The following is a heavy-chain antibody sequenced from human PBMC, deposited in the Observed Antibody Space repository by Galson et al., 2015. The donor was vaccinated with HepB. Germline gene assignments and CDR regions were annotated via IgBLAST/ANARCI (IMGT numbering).Heavy chain of an antibody. CDR3: AREGSSLI. V-gene: IGHV3-20*04. CDR2: INWNGGST. D-gene: IGHD2-2*01. CDR1: GFIFDDYG. J-gene: IGHJ3*02. Sequence: SLRLSCADSGFIFDDYGMTWVRQAPGKGMEWVSGINWNGGSTSYADSVKGRFTISRDNAKNTLYLQMNSLRAEDTAVYYCAREGSSLIWGQGTMVTVSS.